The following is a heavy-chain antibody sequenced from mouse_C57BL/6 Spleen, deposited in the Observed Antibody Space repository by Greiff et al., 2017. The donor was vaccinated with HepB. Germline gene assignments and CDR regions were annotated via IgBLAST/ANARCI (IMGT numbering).Heavy chain of an antibody. D-gene: IGHD1-1*01. J-gene: IGHJ3*01. CDR1: GYTFTSYW. CDR2: IHPNSGST. CDR3: ARSIYYGSSDWFAY. Sequence: QVQLQQPGAELVKPGASVKLSCKASGYTFTSYWMHWVKQRPGQGLEWIGMIHPNSGSTNYNEKFKSKATLTVDKSSSTAYMQLSSLTSEDSAVYYCARSIYYGSSDWFAYWGQGTLVTVSA. V-gene: IGHV1-64*01.